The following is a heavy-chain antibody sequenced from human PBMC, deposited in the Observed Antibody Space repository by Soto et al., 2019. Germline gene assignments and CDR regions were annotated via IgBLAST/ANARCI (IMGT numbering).Heavy chain of an antibody. CDR1: GFTVSSNY. CDR3: ARQVGGTTRFDY. J-gene: IGHJ4*02. V-gene: IGHV3-53*01. D-gene: IGHD1-26*01. CDR2: IYINGPT. Sequence: LRLSCAASGFTVSSNYMSWVRQAPREGLEWVSIIYINGPTYYADSVKGRFTISRDNSKNTLYLQMNSLRAEDTAVYYCARQVGGTTRFDYWGQGTLVTVSS.